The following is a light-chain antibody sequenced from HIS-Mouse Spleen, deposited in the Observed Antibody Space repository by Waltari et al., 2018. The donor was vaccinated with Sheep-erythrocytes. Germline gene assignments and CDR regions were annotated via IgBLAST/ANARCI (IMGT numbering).Light chain of an antibody. CDR1: QSVSSN. CDR2: GAS. V-gene: IGKV3-15*01. J-gene: IGKJ1*01. Sequence: EIVMPQSPATLSVSPGERAPLSCRASQSVSSNLAWYQQKPGQAPRLLIYGASTRATGIPARFSGSGSGTDFTLTISSMQSEDFAVYYCQQYNNWPWTFGQGTKVEIK. CDR3: QQYNNWPWT.